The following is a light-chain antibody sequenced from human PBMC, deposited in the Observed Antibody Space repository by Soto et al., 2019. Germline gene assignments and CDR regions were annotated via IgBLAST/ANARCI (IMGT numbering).Light chain of an antibody. CDR3: MQALQTPLT. Sequence: DIVMTQSPLSLPVTPGEPASIXXRARQSLLHSNGYNYLDWYLQKPGQSPQXXIYLGSNRSSGVPDRFSGSGAGTDFTLKISRVEAEDVGVYYCMQALQTPLTFGGGTKVDIK. CDR2: LGS. V-gene: IGKV2-28*01. J-gene: IGKJ4*01. CDR1: QSLLHSNGYNY.